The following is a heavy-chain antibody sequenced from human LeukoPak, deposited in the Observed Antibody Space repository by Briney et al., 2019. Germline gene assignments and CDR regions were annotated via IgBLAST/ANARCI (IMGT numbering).Heavy chain of an antibody. CDR1: GFTFSSYS. V-gene: IGHV3-48*01. CDR3: ARFDDSPTHPYYYYMDV. D-gene: IGHD3-3*01. CDR2: ISSSSSTI. Sequence: GGSLRLSCAASGFTFSSYSMNWVRQAPGKGLEWVSYISSSSSTIYYADSVKGRFTISRDNAKNSLYLQMNGLRAEDTAVYYCARFDDSPTHPYYYYMDVWGKGTTVTVSS. J-gene: IGHJ6*03.